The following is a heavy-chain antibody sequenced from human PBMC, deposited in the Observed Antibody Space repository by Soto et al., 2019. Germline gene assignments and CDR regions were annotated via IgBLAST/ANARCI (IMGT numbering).Heavy chain of an antibody. V-gene: IGHV3-23*01. CDR3: AKGSPYSGTYFHP. J-gene: IGHJ5*02. D-gene: IGHD1-26*01. Sequence: PGGSLRLSCSASGFGFSNYAMSWVRQIPGKGLEWVSAISYRGGSTNYEDSVKGWFTISRDNSKSTLYLQMNSLRVDDTAVYYCAKGSPYSGTYFHPWGQGTLVTVSS. CDR1: GFGFSNYA. CDR2: ISYRGGST.